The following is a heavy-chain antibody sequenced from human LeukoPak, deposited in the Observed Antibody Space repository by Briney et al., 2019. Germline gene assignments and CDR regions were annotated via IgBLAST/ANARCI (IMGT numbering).Heavy chain of an antibody. D-gene: IGHD3-22*01. Sequence: GGSLRLSCAASGFTFSSYAMHWVRQAPGKGLEYVSAISSNGGSTYYANSVKGRFTISRDNSKNTLYLQMGSLRAEGMAVYYCARGPYYYDSSGYYYHWGQGTLVTVSS. CDR1: GFTFSSYA. CDR3: ARGPYYYDSSGYYYH. V-gene: IGHV3-64*01. J-gene: IGHJ5*02. CDR2: ISSNGGST.